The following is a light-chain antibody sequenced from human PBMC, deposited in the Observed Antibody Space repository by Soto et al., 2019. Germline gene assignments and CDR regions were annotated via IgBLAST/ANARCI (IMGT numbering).Light chain of an antibody. Sequence: QSALTQPRSVSGSPGQSVTISCTGTSSDVGGYNYVSWYQQHPGKAPKLMIYDVTKRPSGVPDRLSGSKSGNTASLTISGFQAEDEADYYCCSYAGSYTWVFGGGTKVTVL. CDR1: SSDVGGYNY. J-gene: IGLJ3*02. CDR2: DVT. V-gene: IGLV2-11*01. CDR3: CSYAGSYTWV.